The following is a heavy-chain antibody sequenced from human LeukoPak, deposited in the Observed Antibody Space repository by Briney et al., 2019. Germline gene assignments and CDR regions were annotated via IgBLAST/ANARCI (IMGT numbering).Heavy chain of an antibody. J-gene: IGHJ4*02. Sequence: PSETLSLTCAVSGYSISSGYYWGWIRQPPGKGLEWIGSIYHSGSTNYNPSLKSRVTISVDTSKNQFSLKLSSVTAADTAVYYCASGRVVAATPRDIDYWGQGTLVTVSS. CDR3: ASGRVVAATPRDIDY. D-gene: IGHD2-15*01. CDR2: IYHSGST. CDR1: GYSISSGYY. V-gene: IGHV4-38-2*01.